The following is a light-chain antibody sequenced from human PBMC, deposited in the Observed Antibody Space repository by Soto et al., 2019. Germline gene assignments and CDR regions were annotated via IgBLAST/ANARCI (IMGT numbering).Light chain of an antibody. V-gene: IGLV2-14*01. CDR3: GSYTSTDTPFV. CDR2: EVS. Sequence: CALHQPASVSGSPGQWITISCSGTTSDVGGYNLVSWYQHHPGKGPKLIIYEVSNRPSGVSDRFSGSKSGNKASLIISNLEAEDESDYYCGSYTSTDTPFVFGTGTKVTVL. CDR1: TSDVGGYNL. J-gene: IGLJ1*01.